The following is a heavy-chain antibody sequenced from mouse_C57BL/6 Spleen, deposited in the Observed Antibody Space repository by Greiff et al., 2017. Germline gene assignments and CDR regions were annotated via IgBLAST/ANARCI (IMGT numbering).Heavy chain of an antibody. CDR2: INPNNGGT. CDR3: AYSPFRD. J-gene: IGHJ3*01. CDR1: GYTFTDYY. Sequence: VQLQQSGPELVKPGASVKISCKASGYTFTDYYMNWVKQSHGKSLEWIGDINPNNGGTSYNQKFKGKATLTVDKSSSTAYMELRSLTSEDSAVYYCAYSPFRDWGQGTLVTVSA. V-gene: IGHV1-26*01. D-gene: IGHD2-12*01.